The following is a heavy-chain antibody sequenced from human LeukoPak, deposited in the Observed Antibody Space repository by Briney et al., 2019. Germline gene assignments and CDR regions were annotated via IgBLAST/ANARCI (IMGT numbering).Heavy chain of an antibody. CDR1: GGSISSSNW. Sequence: SETLSLTCAVSGGSISSSNWWSWVRQPPGKGLEWIGYIYYSGSTNYNPSLKSRVTISVDTSKNQFSLKLSSVTAADTAVYYCARVSRAVGVDYWGQGTLVTVSS. D-gene: IGHD3-10*01. CDR2: IYYSGST. V-gene: IGHV4-4*02. CDR3: ARVSRAVGVDY. J-gene: IGHJ4*02.